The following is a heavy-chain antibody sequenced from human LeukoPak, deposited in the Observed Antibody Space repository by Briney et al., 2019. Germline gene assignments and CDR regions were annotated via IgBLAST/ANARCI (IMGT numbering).Heavy chain of an antibody. CDR3: AKDISYYYDSSGGAFDI. CDR1: GFTFSSYE. D-gene: IGHD3-22*01. Sequence: PGGSLRLSCAASGFTFSSYEMNWVRQAPGKGLEWVSYISSSGSTIYYADSVKGRFTISRDNAKNSLYLQMNSLRAEDTALYYCAKDISYYYDSSGGAFDIWGQGAMVTVSS. CDR2: ISSSGSTI. J-gene: IGHJ3*02. V-gene: IGHV3-48*03.